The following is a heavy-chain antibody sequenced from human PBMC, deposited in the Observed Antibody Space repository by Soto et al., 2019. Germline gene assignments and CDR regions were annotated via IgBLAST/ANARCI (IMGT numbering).Heavy chain of an antibody. J-gene: IGHJ6*02. CDR2: FYHGGTT. V-gene: IGHV4-59*01. CDR1: DVSISPYF. Sequence: QVQLQQSGPGLVKSSETLSLTCTVSDVSISPYFWSWIRQPPGKGLEWIGYFYHGGTTNYNPSLKTRVTISLDTSEKEFSLKFNSVTAADTAVYYCAAKVAGLGWGDYYAMDVWGQGTTVTVSS. CDR3: AAKVAGLGWGDYYAMDV. D-gene: IGHD5-18*01.